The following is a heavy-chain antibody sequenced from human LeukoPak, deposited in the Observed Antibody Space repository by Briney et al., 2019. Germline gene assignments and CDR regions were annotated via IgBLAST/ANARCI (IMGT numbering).Heavy chain of an antibody. J-gene: IGHJ4*02. Sequence: AASVKVSCKASGYTFTSYGISWVRQAPGQGLEWMGWINTYNGNTNYAQNIQGRVTMTTDTSKGTDCMELRRLRSDDAAVYYCARDRVVITFGGVIVTTIDYWGQGTLVTVSS. CDR2: INTYNGNT. V-gene: IGHV1-18*01. D-gene: IGHD3-16*02. CDR3: ARDRVVITFGGVIVTTIDY. CDR1: GYTFTSYG.